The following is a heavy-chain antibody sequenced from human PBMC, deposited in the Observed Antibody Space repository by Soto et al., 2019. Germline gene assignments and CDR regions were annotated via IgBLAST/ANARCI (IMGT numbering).Heavy chain of an antibody. CDR3: GRSGDRYWSKPVFY. CDR1: GGSISSGGYY. Sequence: SETLSLTCTVSGGSISSGGYYWSWIRQHPGKGLEWIGYIYYSGSTYYNPSHKSRVTISVDTSKNQFSLKLSSVTAADTAVYYWGRSGDRYWSKPVFYWGQGTLGTVSS. D-gene: IGHD2-21*02. V-gene: IGHV4-31*03. CDR2: IYYSGST. J-gene: IGHJ4*02.